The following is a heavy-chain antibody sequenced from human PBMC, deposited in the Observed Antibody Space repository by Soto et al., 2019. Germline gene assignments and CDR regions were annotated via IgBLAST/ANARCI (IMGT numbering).Heavy chain of an antibody. V-gene: IGHV5-51*01. CDR3: ARHRWYCSGGSCRATYYYGLDV. Sequence: GESLEISCKGSGYSFTSYWIGWVRQMPGKGLEWMGIIYPGDSDTRYSPSFQGQVTISADKSISTAYLQWSSLKASDTAMYYSARHRWYCSGGSCRATYYYGLDVWGQGTTVTVSS. D-gene: IGHD2-15*01. J-gene: IGHJ6*02. CDR1: GYSFTSYW. CDR2: IYPGDSDT.